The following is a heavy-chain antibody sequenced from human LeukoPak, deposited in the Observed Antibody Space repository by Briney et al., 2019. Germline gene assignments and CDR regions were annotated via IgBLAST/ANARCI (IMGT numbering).Heavy chain of an antibody. Sequence: GGSLRLSCAASGFTFSSYWMSWVRQAPGKGLEWVANINQDGSEKYYVDSEKGRFTISRDNAKNSLYLQMNSLRAEDTAVYYCARGKVGAIPPDYWGQGTLVTVSS. D-gene: IGHD1-26*01. CDR1: GFTFSSYW. CDR3: ARGKVGAIPPDY. V-gene: IGHV3-7*01. J-gene: IGHJ4*02. CDR2: INQDGSEK.